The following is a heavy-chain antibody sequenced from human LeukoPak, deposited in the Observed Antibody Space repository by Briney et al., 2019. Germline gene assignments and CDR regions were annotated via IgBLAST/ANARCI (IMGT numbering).Heavy chain of an antibody. CDR1: GFNVSANY. D-gene: IGHD3-9*01. Sequence: GGSLRLSCAACGFNVSANYMSWVRQAPGKGLEWVSVIYSGGTTYYADSVKGRFTISRHNSKNTLYLQMNNLRAEDTAIYYCAFSYYDILTGYSAFDYWGQGTLVTVSS. J-gene: IGHJ4*02. CDR2: IYSGGTT. V-gene: IGHV3-53*01. CDR3: AFSYYDILTGYSAFDY.